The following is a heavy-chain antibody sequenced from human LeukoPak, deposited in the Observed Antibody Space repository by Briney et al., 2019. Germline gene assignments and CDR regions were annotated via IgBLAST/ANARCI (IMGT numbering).Heavy chain of an antibody. CDR2: INHSGST. J-gene: IGHJ2*01. V-gene: IGHV4-34*01. CDR1: GGSFSGYY. Sequence: SETLSLTCAVYGGSFSGYYWGWIRQPPGKGLEWIGEINHSGSTNYNPSLKSRVTISVDTSKNQFSLKLSSVTAADTAVYYCARAPYGDYGSVGVGYFDLWGRGTLVTISS. CDR3: ARAPYGDYGSVGVGYFDL. D-gene: IGHD4-17*01.